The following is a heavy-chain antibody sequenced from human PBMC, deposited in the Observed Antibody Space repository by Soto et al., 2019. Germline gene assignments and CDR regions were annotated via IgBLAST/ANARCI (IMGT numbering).Heavy chain of an antibody. J-gene: IGHJ4*02. CDR2: ISAYNGNT. Sequence: QVQLVQSGAEVKKPGASVKVSCKASGYTFTSYGISWVRQAPGQGLEWMGWISAYNGNTHYAQKLEGRVTMTTDTSTSTAYRELRSLRSDDTAVYYCARDLGQQLVDYWGQGTLVTVSS. CDR1: GYTFTSYG. D-gene: IGHD6-13*01. V-gene: IGHV1-18*01. CDR3: ARDLGQQLVDY.